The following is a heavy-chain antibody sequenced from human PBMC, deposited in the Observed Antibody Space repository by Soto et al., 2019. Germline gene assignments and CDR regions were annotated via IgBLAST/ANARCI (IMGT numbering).Heavy chain of an antibody. D-gene: IGHD2-8*02. V-gene: IGHV4-34*01. CDR1: GGSFSGYS. CDR3: ARDKITGLFDY. J-gene: IGHJ4*02. CDR2: INHSGST. Sequence: QVQLQQWGAGLLKPSETLSLTCAVYGGSFSGYSWTWIRQPPGTGLEWIGEINHSGSTNYNPSLKRGATMSVDTSKNQFSLKLTSVTAADTAVYYCARDKITGLFDYWGQGTLVTVSS.